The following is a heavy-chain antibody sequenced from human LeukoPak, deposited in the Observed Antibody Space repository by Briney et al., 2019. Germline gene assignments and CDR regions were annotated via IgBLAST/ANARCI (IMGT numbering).Heavy chain of an antibody. CDR2: INHSGST. CDR1: GGSFSGYY. D-gene: IGHD6-13*01. Sequence: SETLSLTCAVYGGSFSGYYWSWIRQPPGKGLEWIGEINHSGSTNYNPSLKGRVTISVDTSKNQFSLKLSSVTAADTAVYYCARGDYLYSSSWYHNYFQHWGQGTLVTVSS. V-gene: IGHV4-34*01. J-gene: IGHJ1*01. CDR3: ARGDYLYSSSWYHNYFQH.